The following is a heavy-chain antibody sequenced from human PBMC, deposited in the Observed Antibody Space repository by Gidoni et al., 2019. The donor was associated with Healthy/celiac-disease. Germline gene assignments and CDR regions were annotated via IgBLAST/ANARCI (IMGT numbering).Heavy chain of an antibody. CDR3: VSPYFSSTSFHPLYFDY. V-gene: IGHV3-64D*06. CDR2: ISSNGGST. J-gene: IGHJ4*02. Sequence: RQSPGKGLEYVSAISSNGGSTYYADSVKGRFTISRDNSKNKLYLQMSSLRSEDTAVYYCVSPYFSSTSFHPLYFDYWGQGTLVTVSS. D-gene: IGHD2-2*01.